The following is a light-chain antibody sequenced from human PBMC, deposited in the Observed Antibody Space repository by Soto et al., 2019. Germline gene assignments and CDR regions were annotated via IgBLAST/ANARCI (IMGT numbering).Light chain of an antibody. Sequence: DILMTQSPESLTVSVGERATINCNSSQSLLYRSTNKNYLAWYQQKPGQPPKLLIYWASTRESGVPDRFSGSGSGTDFTLTISNVQAEDVAVYYCQRYYNTPLTFGGGTKVEIK. J-gene: IGKJ4*01. CDR2: WAS. CDR3: QRYYNTPLT. V-gene: IGKV4-1*01. CDR1: QSLLYRSTNKNY.